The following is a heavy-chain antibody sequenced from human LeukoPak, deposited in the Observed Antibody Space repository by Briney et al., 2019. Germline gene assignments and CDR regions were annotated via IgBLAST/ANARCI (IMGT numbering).Heavy chain of an antibody. D-gene: IGHD6-13*01. CDR2: INPNSGGT. Sequence: ASVKVSCKASGYTFTGYSMHWVRQAPGQGLEWMGRINPNSGGTNYAQKFQGRVTMTRDTSITTAYMELSRLRSDDTAVYYCARDPGAAAYSFDYWGQGTLVTVSS. J-gene: IGHJ4*02. CDR1: GYTFTGYS. V-gene: IGHV1-2*06. CDR3: ARDPGAAAYSFDY.